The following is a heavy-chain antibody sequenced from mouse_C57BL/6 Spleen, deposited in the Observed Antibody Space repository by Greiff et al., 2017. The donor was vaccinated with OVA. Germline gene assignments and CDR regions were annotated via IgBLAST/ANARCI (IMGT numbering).Heavy chain of an antibody. CDR2: ISYDGSN. CDR1: GYSITSGYY. Sequence: VQLKESGPGLVKPSQSLSLTCSVTGYSITSGYYWNWIRQFPGNKLEWMGYISYDGSNNYNPSLKNRISITRYTSKNQFFLKLNSVTTEDTATYYCARDRGYDYDGAWFAYWGQGTLVTVSA. V-gene: IGHV3-6*01. J-gene: IGHJ3*01. D-gene: IGHD2-4*01. CDR3: ARDRGYDYDGAWFAY.